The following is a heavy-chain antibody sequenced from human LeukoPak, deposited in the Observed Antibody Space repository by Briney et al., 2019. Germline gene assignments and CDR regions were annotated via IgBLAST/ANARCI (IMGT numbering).Heavy chain of an antibody. CDR3: ATHPQSAGYHWFDP. V-gene: IGHV3-7*01. D-gene: IGHD6-13*01. J-gene: IGHJ5*02. CDR1: GFIFNTNF. Sequence: PGGSLRLSCAASGFIFNTNFISWVRQAPGKGREWVANINPDASVTHYVDSVKGRLTISRANGKNSVYLQMNSLRAEDSAVYFCATHPQSAGYHWFDPRGQGTLVTVAS. CDR2: INPDASVT.